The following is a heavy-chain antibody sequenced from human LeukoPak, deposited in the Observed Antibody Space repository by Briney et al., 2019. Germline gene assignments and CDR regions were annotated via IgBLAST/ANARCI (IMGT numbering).Heavy chain of an antibody. CDR2: ISPNNGRT. CDR1: DDTFTTYR. J-gene: IGHJ4*02. D-gene: IGHD3-22*01. CDR3: ALSYFDRSGYSH. Sequence: GASVKVSCKASDDTFTTYRVSWVRQATWVRQAPGQGLEWMGWISPNNGRTNYAQKFQGRLTMTTDTSTNTAYLDLRSLRSDDTAIYYCALSYFDRSGYSHWGQGTLVAVSS. V-gene: IGHV1-18*01.